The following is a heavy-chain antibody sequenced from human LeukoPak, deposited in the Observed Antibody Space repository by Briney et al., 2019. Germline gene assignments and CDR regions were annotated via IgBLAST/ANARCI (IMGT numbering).Heavy chain of an antibody. J-gene: IGHJ4*02. CDR1: GGSFSGYY. CDR2: INHSGST. CDR3: ARMGSGWSFDY. Sequence: SETLSLTCADYGGSFSGYYWSWIRQPPGKGLEWIGEINHSGSTNYNPSLKSRVTISVDTSKNQFSLKLSSVTAADTAVHYCARMGSGWSFDYWGQGTLVTVSS. V-gene: IGHV4-34*01. D-gene: IGHD6-19*01.